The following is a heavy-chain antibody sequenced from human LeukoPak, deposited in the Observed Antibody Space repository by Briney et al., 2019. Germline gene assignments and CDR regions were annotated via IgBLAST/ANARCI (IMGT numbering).Heavy chain of an antibody. Sequence: GGSLRLSCAASGFTFSSYWMSWVRQAPGKGLEWVANIKQDGSEKSYVDSVKGRFTISRDNAKNSLYLQMNSLRAEDTAAYYCARGALRISAPPGYWGQGTLVTVSS. V-gene: IGHV3-7*01. D-gene: IGHD6-6*01. CDR2: IKQDGSEK. J-gene: IGHJ4*02. CDR1: GFTFSSYW. CDR3: ARGALRISAPPGY.